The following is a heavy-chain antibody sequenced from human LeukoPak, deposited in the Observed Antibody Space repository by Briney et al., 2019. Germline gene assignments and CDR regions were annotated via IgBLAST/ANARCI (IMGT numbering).Heavy chain of an antibody. J-gene: IGHJ3*02. V-gene: IGHV4-34*01. CDR1: GGSFSGYY. Sequence: SETLSLTCAVYGGSFSGYYWSWIRQPPGKGLEWIGEINQSGSTNYNPSLKSRVTISVDTSKNQFSLKLSSVTAADTAVYYCAREYPRRRRTTGTTFLGAFDIWGQGTMVTVSS. CDR3: AREYPRRRRTTGTTFLGAFDI. D-gene: IGHD1-1*01. CDR2: INQSGST.